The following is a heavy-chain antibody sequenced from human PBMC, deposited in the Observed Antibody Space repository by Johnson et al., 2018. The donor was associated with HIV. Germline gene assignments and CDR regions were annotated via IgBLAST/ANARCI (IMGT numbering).Heavy chain of an antibody. V-gene: IGHV3-74*02. CDR2: VNNDGGDT. Sequence: VQLVESGGGLVQPGGSLRLSCAASGFTFSSYWMHWVRQAPGKGLVWVSRVNNDGGDTIYADSVKGRFTISRDNAKNTLFLQMNSLRAEDTAMYFCARGGPFHAFDIWGQGTMVTVSS. CDR1: GFTFSSYW. CDR3: ARGGPFHAFDI. D-gene: IGHD2-21*01. J-gene: IGHJ3*02.